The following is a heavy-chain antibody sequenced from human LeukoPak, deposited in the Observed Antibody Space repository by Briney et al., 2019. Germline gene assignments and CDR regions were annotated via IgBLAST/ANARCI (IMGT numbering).Heavy chain of an antibody. J-gene: IGHJ4*02. CDR3: AKDQYSGSSASPDY. D-gene: IGHD1-26*01. CDR2: INWNGGST. V-gene: IGHV3-20*04. CDR1: GFTFDDYG. Sequence: GGSLRLSCAASGFTFDDYGMSWVRQAPGKGLEWVSGINWNGGSTGYADSVKGRFTISRDNAKNSLYLQMNSLRAEDTAVYFCAKDQYSGSSASPDYWGQGTLATVSS.